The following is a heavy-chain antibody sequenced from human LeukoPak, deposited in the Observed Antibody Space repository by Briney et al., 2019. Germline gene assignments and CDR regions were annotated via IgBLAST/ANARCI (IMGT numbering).Heavy chain of an antibody. Sequence: GGSLRLSCAASGFSFTTHVMNWVRQAPGKGLEWVSAISGAGSGTDYADSVKGRFTISRDNSKNTLYVQMNGLRAEDTAVYYCAGASGKAFDYWGQGTLVTVSS. CDR2: ISGAGSGT. CDR3: AGASGKAFDY. J-gene: IGHJ4*02. V-gene: IGHV3-23*01. CDR1: GFSFTTHV. D-gene: IGHD1-26*01.